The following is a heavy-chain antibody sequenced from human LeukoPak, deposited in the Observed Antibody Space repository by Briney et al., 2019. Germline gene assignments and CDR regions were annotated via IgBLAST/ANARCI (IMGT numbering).Heavy chain of an antibody. CDR1: IFTFRNYW. CDR2: IKTNGSDK. D-gene: IGHD3-10*01. CDR3: ARDSVIQYGSGSYWGFDY. V-gene: IGHV3-7*03. J-gene: IGHJ4*02. Sequence: GGPLSLSCAVSIFTFRNYWMRGVRRAPGGGGKCVGDIKTNGSDKYYVGSVKGRFTISRDTAKNSLYLQMNRLRAEDTAVYYCARDSVIQYGSGSYWGFDYWGQGILVTVSS.